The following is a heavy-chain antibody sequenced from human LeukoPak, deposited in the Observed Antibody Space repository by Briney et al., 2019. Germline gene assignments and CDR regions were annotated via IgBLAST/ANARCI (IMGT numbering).Heavy chain of an antibody. CDR2: IYSGGTI. D-gene: IGHD5-12*01. Sequence: RSGGSLRLSCAASGFTVSSNYMGWVRQAPGKGLGWVSIIYSGGTIHYVDSVKGRFTISRDNSKNTLDLQMNSLRAEDTAVYYCATGYDFGFDPWGQGTLVTVTS. J-gene: IGHJ5*02. CDR1: GFTVSSNY. CDR3: ATGYDFGFDP. V-gene: IGHV3-53*01.